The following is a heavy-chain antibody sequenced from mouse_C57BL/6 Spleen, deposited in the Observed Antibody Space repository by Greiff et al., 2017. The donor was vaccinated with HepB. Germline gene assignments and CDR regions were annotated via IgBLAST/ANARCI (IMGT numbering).Heavy chain of an antibody. CDR1: GYTFTSYW. CDR3: AKLTTVVGGFAY. J-gene: IGHJ3*01. V-gene: IGHV1-52*01. CDR2: IDPSDSET. D-gene: IGHD1-1*01. Sequence: QVQLQQPGAELVRPGSSVKLSCKASGYTFTSYWMHWVKQRPIQGLEWIGNIDPSDSETHYNQKFKDKATLTVDKSSCTAYMQLSSLTSEDSAVYYCAKLTTVVGGFAYWGQGTLVTVSA.